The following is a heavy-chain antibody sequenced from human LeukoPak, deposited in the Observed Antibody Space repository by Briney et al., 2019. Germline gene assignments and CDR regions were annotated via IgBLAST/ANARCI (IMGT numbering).Heavy chain of an antibody. V-gene: IGHV4-59*01. D-gene: IGHD4-17*01. J-gene: IGHJ4*02. Sequence: SETLSLTCTVSGGSISSYYWSWIRQPPGKGLEGIGYIYYSGSTNDNPSLKSRVTISVDTSKNQFSLKLSSVTAADTAVYYCARAYGDYPAVLDYWGQGTLVTVSS. CDR3: ARAYGDYPAVLDY. CDR1: GGSISSYY. CDR2: IYYSGST.